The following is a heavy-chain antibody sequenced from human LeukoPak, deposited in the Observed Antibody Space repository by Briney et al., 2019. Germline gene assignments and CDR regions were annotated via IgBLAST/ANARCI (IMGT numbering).Heavy chain of an antibody. Sequence: PGGSLRLSCAASGFTVSSNYMSWVRQAPGEGLEWVSVIYSGGSTYYADSVKGRFTISRDNSKNTLYLLMNSLRAEDTAVYYCAREGSGYSYFDYWGQGTLVTVSS. CDR3: AREGSGYSYFDY. D-gene: IGHD3-3*01. J-gene: IGHJ4*02. CDR1: GFTVSSNY. CDR2: IYSGGST. V-gene: IGHV3-53*01.